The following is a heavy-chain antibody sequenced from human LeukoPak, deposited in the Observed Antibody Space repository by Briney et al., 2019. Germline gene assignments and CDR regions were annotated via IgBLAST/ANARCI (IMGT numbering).Heavy chain of an antibody. CDR3: ARGGEVTTEFDY. CDR1: GGTFSSYA. Sequence: GASVKVSCKASGGTFSSYAISWVRQAPGQGLECMGGIIPIFGTANYAQKFQGRVTITADESTSTAYMELSSLRSEDTAVHYCARGGEVTTEFDYWGQGTLVTVSS. CDR2: IIPIFGTA. D-gene: IGHD4-17*01. J-gene: IGHJ4*02. V-gene: IGHV1-69*13.